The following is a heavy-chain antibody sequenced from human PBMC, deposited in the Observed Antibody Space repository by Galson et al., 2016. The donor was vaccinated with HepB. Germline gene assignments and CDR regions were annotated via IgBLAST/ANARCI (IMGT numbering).Heavy chain of an antibody. D-gene: IGHD3-10*01. CDR2: TFYRSTWEN. Sequence: CAISGDSVYNNAAAWVWIRQSPSRGVEWLGRTFYRSTWENHYAGSVKNRITISPDTSRNQFSLHLNSVTPGDTAVYYCARAVMLGRGMDVWGQGTTVTVSS. CDR1: GDSVYNNAAA. CDR3: ARAVMLGRGMDV. J-gene: IGHJ6*02. V-gene: IGHV6-1*01.